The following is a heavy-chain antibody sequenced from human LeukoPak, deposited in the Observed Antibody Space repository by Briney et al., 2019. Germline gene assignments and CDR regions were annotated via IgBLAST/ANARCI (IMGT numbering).Heavy chain of an antibody. J-gene: IGHJ4*02. CDR1: GYTFTTYD. CDR2: MNPNSGNT. CDR3: ARRPWFGELLGY. Sequence: GASVKVSCKASGYTFTTYDINWVRQATGQGLEWMGWMNPNSGNTGYAQKFQGRVTMTRNTSISTAYMELSSLRSDDTAVYYCARRPWFGELLGYWGQGTLVTVSS. V-gene: IGHV1-8*01. D-gene: IGHD3-10*01.